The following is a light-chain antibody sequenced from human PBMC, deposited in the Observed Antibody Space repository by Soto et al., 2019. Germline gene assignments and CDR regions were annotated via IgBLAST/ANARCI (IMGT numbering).Light chain of an antibody. CDR2: RNN. CDR1: SSNIGSNY. Sequence: SVLTQPPSASATPGQRVTISCSGSSSNIGSNYVYWYQQLPGTAPKLLIYRNNQRPSGVPDRFSGSKSGTSASLAISGLRSEDEADYYCAAWDDSLSGYVFGTGTKVTVL. J-gene: IGLJ1*01. V-gene: IGLV1-47*01. CDR3: AAWDDSLSGYV.